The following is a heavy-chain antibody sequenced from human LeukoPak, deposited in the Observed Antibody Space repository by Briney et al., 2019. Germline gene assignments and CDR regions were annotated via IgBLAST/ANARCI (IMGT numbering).Heavy chain of an antibody. J-gene: IGHJ4*02. Sequence: ASVKVSCKASGYTFTGYYMHWVRQAPGQGLEWMGWINPNSGGTNYAQKFQGRVAMTRDTSISTAYMELSRLRSDDTAVYYCARVSWFDELPNYWGQGTLVSVSS. CDR1: GYTFTGYY. V-gene: IGHV1-2*02. D-gene: IGHD3-10*01. CDR3: ARVSWFDELPNY. CDR2: INPNSGGT.